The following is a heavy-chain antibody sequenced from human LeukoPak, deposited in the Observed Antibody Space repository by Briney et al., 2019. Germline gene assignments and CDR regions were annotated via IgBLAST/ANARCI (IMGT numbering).Heavy chain of an antibody. J-gene: IGHJ4*02. CDR3: ARGGFGSGSYSDY. Sequence: ASVKVSCKASGYTFTSYDINWVRQATEQGLEWMGWMNPNSGDTGYVQKFQGRVTMTRDTSISTAYMELSSLRSEDTAVYYCARGGFGSGSYSDYWGQGTLVTVSS. CDR2: MNPNSGDT. CDR1: GYTFTSYD. V-gene: IGHV1-8*01. D-gene: IGHD3-10*01.